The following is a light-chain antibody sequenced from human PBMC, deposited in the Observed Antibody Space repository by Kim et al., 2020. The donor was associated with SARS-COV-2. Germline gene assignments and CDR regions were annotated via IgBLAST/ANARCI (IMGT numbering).Light chain of an antibody. Sequence: SVGDRVTITSRASQNSDRFLAWYQQNPGKAPNLLIYKTSNLNSGVPSRFSGNGSGTEFTLTISSLQPDDFATYYCQQYNSYPYTFGQGTKLEI. CDR3: QQYNSYPYT. CDR2: KTS. J-gene: IGKJ2*01. CDR1: QNSDRF. V-gene: IGKV1-5*03.